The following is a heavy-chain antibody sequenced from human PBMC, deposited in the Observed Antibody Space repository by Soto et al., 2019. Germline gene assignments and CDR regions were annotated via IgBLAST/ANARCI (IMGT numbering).Heavy chain of an antibody. CDR1: GFSLNSRGVG. CDR2: VYWDDDK. J-gene: IGHJ4*02. D-gene: IGHD3-9*01. V-gene: IGHV2-5*02. Sequence: QITLRESGPALVKPTQTLTLTCTFSGFSLNSRGVGVGWVRQPPGKALEWLAIVYWDDDKRYRPSLRSRLSITKDTPKNQVVLTLTNTDPVDTATYYCVHRGPVDETGMGFDFWGQGSLATVSS. CDR3: VHRGPVDETGMGFDF.